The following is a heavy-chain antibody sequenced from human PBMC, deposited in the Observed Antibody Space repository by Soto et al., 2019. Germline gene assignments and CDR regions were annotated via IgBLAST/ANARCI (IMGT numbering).Heavy chain of an antibody. J-gene: IGHJ5*02. D-gene: IGHD6-19*01. CDR3: ARGGASRLGWFDP. Sequence: SDTQSLTSTVSGGSISSYSWSWIWQPPGKGLEWIGYIYYSGSTNYNPSLKSRVTISVDTSKNQFSLKLSSVTAADTAVYYCARGGASRLGWFDPWGQGTLVTVS. V-gene: IGHV4-59*07. CDR2: IYYSGST. CDR1: GGSISSYS.